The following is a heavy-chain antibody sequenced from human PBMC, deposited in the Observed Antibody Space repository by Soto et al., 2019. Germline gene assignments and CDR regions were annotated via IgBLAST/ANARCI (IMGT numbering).Heavy chain of an antibody. CDR3: ARDYYVSSAYYYYYYGMDV. Sequence: QVQLVQSGAEVKKPGASVKVSCKASGYTFTSYGISWVRQAPGQGLEWMGWISAYNGNTNYAQQLQGRVTMTTDTSTSTDYMELRSLRPDDTAVYYCARDYYVSSAYYYYYYGMDVWGKGTTVTVSS. J-gene: IGHJ6*04. D-gene: IGHD3-22*01. CDR2: ISAYNGNT. CDR1: GYTFTSYG. V-gene: IGHV1-18*01.